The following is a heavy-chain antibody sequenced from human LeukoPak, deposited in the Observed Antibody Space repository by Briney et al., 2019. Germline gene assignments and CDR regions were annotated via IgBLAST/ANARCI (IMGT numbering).Heavy chain of an antibody. Sequence: ASVKVSCKASGYTFASYGISWVRQAPGQGLEWMGWISAYNGNTNYAQKLQGRVTMTTDTSTSTAYMELRSLRSDDTAVYYCARGEGYFDWLLFDYWGQGTLVTVSS. V-gene: IGHV1-18*01. CDR2: ISAYNGNT. D-gene: IGHD3-9*01. CDR3: ARGEGYFDWLLFDY. CDR1: GYTFASYG. J-gene: IGHJ4*02.